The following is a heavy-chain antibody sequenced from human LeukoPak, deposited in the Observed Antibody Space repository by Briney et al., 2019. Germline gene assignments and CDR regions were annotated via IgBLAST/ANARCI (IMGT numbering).Heavy chain of an antibody. D-gene: IGHD6-13*01. CDR2: IYYSGST. Sequence: SETLSLTCTVSGGSISSGGYYWSWIRQHPGKGLEWIGYIYYSGSTYFNPSLKSRVTISVDTSKNQFSLKLSSMTAADTAVYYCGRGRSGIAAGELWFDPWGQGTLVTVSS. J-gene: IGHJ5*02. CDR1: GGSISSGGYY. CDR3: GRGRSGIAAGELWFDP. V-gene: IGHV4-31*03.